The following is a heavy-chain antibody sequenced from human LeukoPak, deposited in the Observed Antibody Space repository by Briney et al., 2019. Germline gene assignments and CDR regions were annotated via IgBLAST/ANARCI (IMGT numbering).Heavy chain of an antibody. V-gene: IGHV4-59*01. Sequence: PSETLSLTCTVSGGSIGTYYWTWIRQPPGKGREWIGYIYYTGSTNYNPSLKSRVTISVDTSKNQFSLKLSSVTAADTAVYYCARDNSGSYIDYWGQGTLVTVSS. CDR2: IYYTGST. CDR1: GGSIGTYY. J-gene: IGHJ4*02. CDR3: ARDNSGSYIDY. D-gene: IGHD1-26*01.